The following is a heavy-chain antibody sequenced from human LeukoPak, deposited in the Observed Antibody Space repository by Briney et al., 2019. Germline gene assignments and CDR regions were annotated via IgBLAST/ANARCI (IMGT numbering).Heavy chain of an antibody. D-gene: IGHD2-2*01. CDR1: GFTFSSYA. CDR2: ISASGSST. Sequence: PGGSLRLSCAASGFTFSSYAMSWVRKAPGKGLEWVSGISASGSSTYYADSVKGRFTISRDNSKNTLYLQMNSLRAEDTAVYYCAKDLCSSANCPKDNWGQGTLVTVSS. CDR3: AKDLCSSANCPKDN. V-gene: IGHV3-23*01. J-gene: IGHJ4*02.